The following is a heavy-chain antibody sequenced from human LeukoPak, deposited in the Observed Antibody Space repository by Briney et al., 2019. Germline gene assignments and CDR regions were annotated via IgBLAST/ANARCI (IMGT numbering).Heavy chain of an antibody. V-gene: IGHV3-9*01. D-gene: IGHD3-22*01. J-gene: IGHJ4*02. CDR1: GFTFDDYA. CDR2: ISWNSGSI. Sequence: GRSLRLSCAASGFTFDDYAMHWVRHAPGKGLEWVSGISWNSGSIGYADSVKGRFTISRDNARNSLFLQMNSLRAEDTAVYYCARGRFSYDNTGYSSFYYWGQGTLVTVSS. CDR3: ARGRFSYDNTGYSSFYY.